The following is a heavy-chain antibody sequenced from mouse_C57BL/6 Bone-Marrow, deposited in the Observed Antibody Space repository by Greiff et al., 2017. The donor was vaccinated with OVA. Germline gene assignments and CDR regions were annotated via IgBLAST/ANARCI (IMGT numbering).Heavy chain of an antibody. D-gene: IGHD2-5*01. CDR3: ARQRGYSNYYAMDY. Sequence: VQGVESGPGLVAPSQSLSITCTVSGFSLTSYGVHWVRQPPGKGLEWLVVIWSDGSTTYNSALKSRLSISKDNSKSQVFLKMNSLQTDDTAMYYCARQRGYSNYYAMDYWGQGTSVTVSS. CDR1: GFSLTSYG. J-gene: IGHJ4*01. CDR2: IWSDGST. V-gene: IGHV2-6-1*01.